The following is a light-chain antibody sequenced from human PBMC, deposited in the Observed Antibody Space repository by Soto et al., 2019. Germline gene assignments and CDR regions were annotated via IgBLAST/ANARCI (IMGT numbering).Light chain of an antibody. CDR1: QTITIS. CDR3: QQSSNTPYT. J-gene: IGKJ2*01. Sequence: DLQMTQSPSSLSASIGDRVTITCRASQTITISLNWYQLKPGNAPKLLIYDASDLQSGVPSRFSGSGSGTDFTLTINSLQPEDFATYYCQQSSNTPYTFGQGTKLEIK. CDR2: DAS. V-gene: IGKV1-39*01.